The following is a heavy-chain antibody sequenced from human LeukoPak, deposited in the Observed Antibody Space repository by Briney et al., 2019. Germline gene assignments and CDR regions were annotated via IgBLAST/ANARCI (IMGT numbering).Heavy chain of an antibody. CDR2: IHHSGDT. V-gene: IGHV4-30-2*01. CDR1: GGSISSGGYS. Sequence: QPSETLSLTCAVSGGSISSGGYSWSWIRQPPGKGLEWIGYIHHSGDTYYNPSLKSRVTISVDTSRNQFSLKLSSVTAADTAMYYCARDHGDYGNWYFDLWGRGTLVTVSS. D-gene: IGHD4-17*01. J-gene: IGHJ2*01. CDR3: ARDHGDYGNWYFDL.